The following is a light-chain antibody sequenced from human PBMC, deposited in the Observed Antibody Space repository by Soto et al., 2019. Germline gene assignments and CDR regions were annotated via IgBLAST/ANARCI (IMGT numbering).Light chain of an antibody. CDR3: VSWDDSLSGLV. CDR1: SANIGNNF. Sequence: QSVLTQPPSASGTPGQRVTISFSGRSANIGNNFVCWYQQLPGTAPKLLIYSNNQRPSGVPDRFSGSKSGTSASLAISGLRSEDEGDYYCVSWDDSLSGLVFGTGTKVTVL. CDR2: SNN. V-gene: IGLV1-47*02. J-gene: IGLJ1*01.